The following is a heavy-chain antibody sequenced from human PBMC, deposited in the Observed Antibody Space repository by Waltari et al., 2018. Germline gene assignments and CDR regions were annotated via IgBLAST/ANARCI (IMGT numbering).Heavy chain of an antibody. Sequence: QVQLVQSGAEVKKPGSSVKVSCKASGGTFSSYAISWVRQAPGQGLEWMGRIIPSFGTANYAQKFQGRVTITADKSTSTAYMELSSLRSEDTAVYYCATGGFIVGARDWFDPWGQGTLVTVSS. CDR1: GGTFSSYA. CDR2: IIPSFGTA. V-gene: IGHV1-69*13. CDR3: ATGGFIVGARDWFDP. D-gene: IGHD1-26*01. J-gene: IGHJ5*02.